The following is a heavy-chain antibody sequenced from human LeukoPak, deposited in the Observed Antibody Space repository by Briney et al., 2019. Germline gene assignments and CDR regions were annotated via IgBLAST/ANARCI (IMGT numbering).Heavy chain of an antibody. CDR1: GFTFSSYA. J-gene: IGHJ4*02. Sequence: GGSLRLSRAASGFTFSSYAMHWVRQAPGKGLEWVAVISYDGSNKYYADSVKGRFTISRDNSKNTLYLQMNSLRAEDTAVYYCARALSSGNPRHPKYYFDYWGQGTLVTVSS. CDR2: ISYDGSNK. D-gene: IGHD6-19*01. CDR3: ARALSSGNPRHPKYYFDY. V-gene: IGHV3-30-3*01.